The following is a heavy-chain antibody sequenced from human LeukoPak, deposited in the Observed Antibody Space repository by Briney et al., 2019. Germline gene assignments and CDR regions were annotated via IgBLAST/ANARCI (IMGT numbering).Heavy chain of an antibody. CDR2: IRSKDYCGTT. V-gene: IGHV3-49*03. Sequence: GGSLRLSCTASGFTFCDYAMSWFRQAPGKGREWVGFIRSKDYCGTTVYAASVKGIFTISRDDSKSSAYRQMNTLTTEDTDVYYCTSDIVVVVAVKSLDYWGQGTLVTVSS. J-gene: IGHJ4*02. CDR1: GFTFCDYA. D-gene: IGHD2-15*01. CDR3: TSDIVVVVAVKSLDY.